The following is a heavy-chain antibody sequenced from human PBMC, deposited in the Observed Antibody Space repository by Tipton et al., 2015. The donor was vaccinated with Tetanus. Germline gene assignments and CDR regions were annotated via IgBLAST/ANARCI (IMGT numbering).Heavy chain of an antibody. V-gene: IGHV4-39*07. D-gene: IGHD1-1*01. CDR3: ARANNEFPKKGPFDS. Sequence: TLSLTCSVSGGSISRPDLYWAWIRQPPGKGLEWIGSVYQSGRPNFNPSLKSRVTLTVDTSKNQFSLRLTSVTAADTAIYYCARANNEFPKKGPFDSWGQGSLVIVSS. CDR1: GGSISRPDLY. CDR2: VYQSGRP. J-gene: IGHJ4*02.